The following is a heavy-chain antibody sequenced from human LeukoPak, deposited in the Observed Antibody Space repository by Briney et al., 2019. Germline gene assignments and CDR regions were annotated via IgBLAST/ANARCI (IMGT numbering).Heavy chain of an antibody. CDR1: GGSISNYY. J-gene: IGHJ3*01. CDR2: ISFSGST. CDR3: ARLGSVVVAIADAFDV. V-gene: IGHV4-59*08. Sequence: SETLSLTCTLSGGSISNYYWTWIRQPPGKGLEWIGYISFSGSTYFDPSLKSRVTMSVDTSKNQFSLRLSSVTATDTAVYYCARLGSVVVAIADAFDVWGQGTMVTVSS. D-gene: IGHD2-15*01.